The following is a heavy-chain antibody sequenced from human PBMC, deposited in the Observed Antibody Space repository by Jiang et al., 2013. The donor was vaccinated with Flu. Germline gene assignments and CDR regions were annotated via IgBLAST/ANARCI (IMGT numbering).Heavy chain of an antibody. V-gene: IGHV6-1*01. CDR2: TFYRSKWYN. CDR1: GDSVSSESAG. J-gene: IGHJ4*02. Sequence: ISGDSVSSESAGWNWIRQSPSRGLEWLGRTFYRSKWYNDYPVSLESRITINPDTLKNQFSLQLKSVTPEDTAVYYCARTNSAGWPFDNWGQGTLVTVSS. CDR3: ARTNSAGWPFDN. D-gene: IGHD6-19*01.